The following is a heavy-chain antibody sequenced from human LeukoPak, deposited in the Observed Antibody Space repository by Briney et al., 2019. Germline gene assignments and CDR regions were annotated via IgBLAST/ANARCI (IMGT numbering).Heavy chain of an antibody. CDR2: ISSSSSTI. J-gene: IGHJ5*02. V-gene: IGHV3-48*01. D-gene: IGHD1-1*01. Sequence: GGSLRLSCAASGFTFSSYSVNWVRQDPGKGREWVSYISSSSSTIYYADSVKGRFTISRDNAKNSLYLQMNSLRAEDTAVYYCARDVHSGWFDPWGQGTLVTVSS. CDR3: ARDVHSGWFDP. CDR1: GFTFSSYS.